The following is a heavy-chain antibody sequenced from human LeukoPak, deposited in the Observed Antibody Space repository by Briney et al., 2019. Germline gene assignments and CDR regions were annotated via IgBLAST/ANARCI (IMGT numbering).Heavy chain of an antibody. CDR2: IYSGGST. Sequence: GGSLRLSCAASGFTVSSNYMSWVRQAPGKGLEWVSVIYSGGSTYYADSVKGRFTISRDNSKNTLYLQMNSLRAEDTAVYYCARCAVAAAGDYWGRGTLVTVSS. V-gene: IGHV3-66*02. D-gene: IGHD6-13*01. CDR1: GFTVSSNY. CDR3: ARCAVAAAGDY. J-gene: IGHJ4*02.